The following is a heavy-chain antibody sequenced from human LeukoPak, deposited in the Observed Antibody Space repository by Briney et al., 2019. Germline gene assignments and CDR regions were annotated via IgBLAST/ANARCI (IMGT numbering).Heavy chain of an antibody. V-gene: IGHV1-69*13. CDR3: ARAANTAMVWDY. Sequence: ASVKVSCKASGGTFSSYAISWVRQAPGQGLEWMGGIIPIFGTANYAQKFQGRVTITADESTSTAYMELSSLRSEDTAVYYCARAANTAMVWDYWGQGTLVTVSS. CDR1: GGTFSSYA. D-gene: IGHD5-18*01. CDR2: IIPIFGTA. J-gene: IGHJ4*02.